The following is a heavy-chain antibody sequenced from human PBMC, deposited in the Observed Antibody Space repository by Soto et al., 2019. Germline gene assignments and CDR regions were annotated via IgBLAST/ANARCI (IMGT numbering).Heavy chain of an antibody. Sequence: PSETLSLTCAVSGGSIISGGYSWSWIRQPPGKGLEWIGYIYSGTTHYNPSLESRVTIAMDRSKNRVSLSLKSVTAADTAVYYCAREDSGAFFDFWGQGTRGTVS. D-gene: IGHD2-15*01. CDR2: IYSGTT. J-gene: IGHJ4*02. CDR3: AREDSGAFFDF. CDR1: GGSIISGGYS. V-gene: IGHV4-30-2*01.